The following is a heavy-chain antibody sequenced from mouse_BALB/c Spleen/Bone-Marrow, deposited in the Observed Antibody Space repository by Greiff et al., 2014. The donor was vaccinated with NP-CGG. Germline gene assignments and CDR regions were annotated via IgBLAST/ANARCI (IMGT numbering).Heavy chain of an antibody. Sequence: VQLQQSGAELVKPGASVKLSCTASGFNIKDTYMHWVKQRPEQGLEWIGRIDPANGNTKYDPKFQGKATITADTSSNTAYLQLSSPTSEDTAVYYCARSHYYGSYAMAYWGQGTSVAVAS. CDR3: ARSHYYGSYAMAY. D-gene: IGHD1-2*01. J-gene: IGHJ4*01. V-gene: IGHV14-3*02. CDR1: GFNIKDTY. CDR2: IDPANGNT.